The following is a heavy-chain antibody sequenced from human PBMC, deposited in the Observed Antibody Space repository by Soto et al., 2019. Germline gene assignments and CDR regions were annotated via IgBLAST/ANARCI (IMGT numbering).Heavy chain of an antibody. CDR3: TKDSTTSPPRLSAS. D-gene: IGHD1-1*01. CDR2: IWYDGSNK. Sequence: GGSLRLSCAASGFTFSSYGMHWVRQAPGKGLEWVAVIWYDGSNKYYADSVKGRFTISRDNSKNTLYLQMSSLSAEDTALYYCTKDSTTSPPRLSASWGQGT. J-gene: IGHJ5*02. V-gene: IGHV3-33*06. CDR1: GFTFSSYG.